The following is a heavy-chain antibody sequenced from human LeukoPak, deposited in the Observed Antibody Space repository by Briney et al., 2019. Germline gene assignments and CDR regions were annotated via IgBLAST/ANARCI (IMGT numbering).Heavy chain of an antibody. CDR2: ISDSGST. Sequence: SETLSLTCTVSGGSISRYYWSWIRQPPGKGLEWIGSISDSGSTYYNPSLRSRVTLSVDTSRNQFSLKVSSVTAADTAVYYCARLWRTLYGSEAYYFDLWGQGTLVTVSS. J-gene: IGHJ4*02. V-gene: IGHV4-59*12. CDR3: ARLWRTLYGSEAYYFDL. D-gene: IGHD3-10*01. CDR1: GGSISRYY.